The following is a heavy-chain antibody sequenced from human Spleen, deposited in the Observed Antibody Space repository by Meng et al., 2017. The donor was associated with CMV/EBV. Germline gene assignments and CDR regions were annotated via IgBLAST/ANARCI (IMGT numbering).Heavy chain of an antibody. D-gene: IGHD1-1*01. J-gene: IGHJ4*02. CDR2: ISAYNGST. V-gene: IGHV1-18*01. CDR1: GYPFTNYG. Sequence: CKASGYPFTNYGISWVRQAPGQGLEWMGCISAYNGSTNYAQNFQGRVTMTTDTYTTAAYMELRSLRSDDTAIYFCARDRATRAYYFDYWGQGTLVTVSS. CDR3: ARDRATRAYYFDY.